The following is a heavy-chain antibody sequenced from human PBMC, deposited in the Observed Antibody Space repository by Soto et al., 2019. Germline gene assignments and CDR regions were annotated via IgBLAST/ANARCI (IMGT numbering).Heavy chain of an antibody. V-gene: IGHV3-11*05. Sequence: QVQLVESGGGLVKPGGSLRLSCAASGFTFSDYYMSWIRQAPGKGLEWVSYISSSSSYTNYADSVKGRFTISRDNAXSSLYLQMNSLRAEDAVVYYCAGDADILTGSDAFDIWGQGTMVTVSS. CDR2: ISSSSSYT. J-gene: IGHJ3*02. CDR1: GFTFSDYY. D-gene: IGHD3-9*01. CDR3: AGDADILTGSDAFDI.